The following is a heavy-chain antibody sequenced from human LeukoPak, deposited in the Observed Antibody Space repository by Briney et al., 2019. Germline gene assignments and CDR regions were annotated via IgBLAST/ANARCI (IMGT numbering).Heavy chain of an antibody. CDR3: AKVGGNPSTLVDY. J-gene: IGHJ4*02. D-gene: IGHD5/OR15-5a*01. CDR2: ISSGGGAT. CDR1: GFTFSCYA. V-gene: IGHV3-23*01. Sequence: PGGSLRLSCAASGFTFSCYAMSWVRQAPGKGLEWVSAISSGGGATYYADSVKGRFTISRDNSRTTLYLQMNSLRGEDTAVYSCAKVGGNPSTLVDYWGQGTLVTVSS.